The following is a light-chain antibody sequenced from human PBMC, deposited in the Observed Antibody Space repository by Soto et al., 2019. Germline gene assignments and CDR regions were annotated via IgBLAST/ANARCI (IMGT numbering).Light chain of an antibody. CDR3: QQLNSYPPT. Sequence: IPLTQSPSSLSASVGDRVTITCRASQGISSYLAWYQQKPGKAPKFLIYAASTLQRGVPSRFSGSGSGTDFTLTSSSLQPEDFATDFCQQLNSYPPTFGQGTELEIK. CDR1: QGISSY. V-gene: IGKV1-9*01. J-gene: IGKJ2*01. CDR2: AAS.